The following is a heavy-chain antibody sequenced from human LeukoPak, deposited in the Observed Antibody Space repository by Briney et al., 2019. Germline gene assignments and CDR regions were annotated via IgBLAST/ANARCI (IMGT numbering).Heavy chain of an antibody. D-gene: IGHD2-2*01. J-gene: IGHJ6*02. CDR3: ARGSVVVPAALYYYYGMDV. CDR2: INSDGSST. CDR1: GLTFSSYW. Sequence: SGGSLRLSCAASGLTFSSYWMHWVRQAPGKGLVWVSRINSDGSSTSYADSVKGRFTISRDNAKNTLYLQMNSLRAEDTAVYYCARGSVVVPAALYYYYGMDVWGQGTTVTVSS. V-gene: IGHV3-74*01.